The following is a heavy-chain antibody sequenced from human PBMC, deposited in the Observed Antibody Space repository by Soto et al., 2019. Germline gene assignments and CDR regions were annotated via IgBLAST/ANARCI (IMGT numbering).Heavy chain of an antibody. V-gene: IGHV4-39*01. Sequence: QLQLQESGPGLVKPSETLSLTCTVSGGSISSSSYYWAWIRKPPGKGLEWIGSIYYIGSTYYNPSLKIRVTISVDTSKNQFSLKLSSVTAADTAVYYCARQGRGSYGSGSHNWFDPWGQGTLVTVSS. J-gene: IGHJ5*02. CDR2: IYYIGST. CDR1: GGSISSSSYY. CDR3: ARQGRGSYGSGSHNWFDP. D-gene: IGHD3-10*01.